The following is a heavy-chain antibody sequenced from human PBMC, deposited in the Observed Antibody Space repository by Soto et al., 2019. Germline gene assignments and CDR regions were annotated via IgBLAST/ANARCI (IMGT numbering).Heavy chain of an antibody. CDR2: INSDGTTI. J-gene: IGHJ3*02. V-gene: IGHV3-74*01. CDR1: GFNFGPFW. CDR3: VRDRGYPDSFDI. Sequence: GGSLRLSCAASGFNFGPFWMHWVRHAPGKGLVWVSHINSDGTTIVYADSVKGRFTISRDNAKNTLYLQMNSLRVEDTAVYFCVRDRGYPDSFDIWGAGTLVTVSS. D-gene: IGHD3-10*01.